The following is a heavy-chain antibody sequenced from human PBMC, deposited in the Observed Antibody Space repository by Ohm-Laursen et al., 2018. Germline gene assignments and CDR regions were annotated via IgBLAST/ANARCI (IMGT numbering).Heavy chain of an antibody. Sequence: SLRLSCSAPGFIFGDYAINWVRQAPGTGLEWVSYISDTGSHIYYAGSVRGRLTISRDNAQNSLYLHMSSLRAEDTAIYYCARDDGAYARRSGMDVWGQGTTVTVSS. J-gene: IGHJ6*02. CDR2: ISDTGSHI. CDR1: GFIFGDYA. V-gene: IGHV3-48*03. CDR3: ARDDGAYARRSGMDV. D-gene: IGHD2-8*01.